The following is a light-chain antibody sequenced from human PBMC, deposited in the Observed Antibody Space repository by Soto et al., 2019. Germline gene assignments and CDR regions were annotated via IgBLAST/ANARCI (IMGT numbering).Light chain of an antibody. J-gene: IGLJ7*01. CDR2: KDS. CDR1: ALPKQY. Sequence: SYELTQPPSVSVSPGQTARITCSGDALPKQYAYWYQQKPGQAPVLVIYKDSERPSGIPERFSGSSSGTTVTLTISGVQAEDEADYYCQSADSSGISPVFGGGTQLTVL. CDR3: QSADSSGISPV. V-gene: IGLV3-25*03.